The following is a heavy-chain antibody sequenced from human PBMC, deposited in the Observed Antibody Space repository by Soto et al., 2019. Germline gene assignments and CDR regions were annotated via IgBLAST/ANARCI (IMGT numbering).Heavy chain of an antibody. CDR2: IYSGGTT. Sequence: VQLVESGGGLVQPGGSLRLSCAASGFSVSTNYMNWVRQAPGKGLEWVSVIYSGGTTYYADSVKGRFTISRDNSKNTLYLQMNSLRAEDTAVYYCARGRSASSDFDYWGRGTLVTVCS. J-gene: IGHJ4*02. CDR1: GFSVSTNY. D-gene: IGHD3-10*01. V-gene: IGHV3-66*01. CDR3: ARGRSASSDFDY.